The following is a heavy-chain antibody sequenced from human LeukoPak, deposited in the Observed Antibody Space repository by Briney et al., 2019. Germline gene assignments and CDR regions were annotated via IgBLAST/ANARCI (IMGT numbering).Heavy chain of an antibody. D-gene: IGHD4-23*01. CDR1: GGSISSGGYY. CDR3: ARDRYTVVSWYFDL. J-gene: IGHJ2*01. Sequence: SQTLSLTCTVSGGSISSGGYYWSWIRQHPGKGLEWIGYIYYSGSTYYNPSLKSRVTISVDTSKDQFSLKLSSVTAADTAVYYCARDRYTVVSWYFDLWGRGTLVTVSS. CDR2: IYYSGST. V-gene: IGHV4-31*03.